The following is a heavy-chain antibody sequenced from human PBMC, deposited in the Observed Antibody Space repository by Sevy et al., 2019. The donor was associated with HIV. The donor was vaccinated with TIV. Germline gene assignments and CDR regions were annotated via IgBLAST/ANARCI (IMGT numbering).Heavy chain of an antibody. D-gene: IGHD1-20*01. CDR1: GGSISSSSYY. CDR2: IYYSGST. V-gene: IGHV4-39*01. CDR3: ARLSITYYYYYGMDV. J-gene: IGHJ6*02. Sequence: SETLSLTCTVSGGSISSSSYYWGWIRQPPGKGLEWTGSIYYSGSTYYNPSLKSRVTISVDTSKNQFSLKLSSVTAADTAVYYCARLSITYYYYYGMDVWGQGTTVTVSS.